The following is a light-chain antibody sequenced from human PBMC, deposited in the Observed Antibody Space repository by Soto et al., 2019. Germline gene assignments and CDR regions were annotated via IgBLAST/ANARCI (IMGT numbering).Light chain of an antibody. V-gene: IGKV1-5*01. CDR2: DAA. J-gene: IGKJ1*01. Sequence: IQMTQSPSHLPGSVGDRVTIPCRASQTISSWLAWCQQKPAKAPKLLIYDAASLESGVPSRCSGSGSGTEVTLTISSLQPDDVATYYCQQYNSYSWTFGQGTKVDI. CDR1: QTISSW. CDR3: QQYNSYSWT.